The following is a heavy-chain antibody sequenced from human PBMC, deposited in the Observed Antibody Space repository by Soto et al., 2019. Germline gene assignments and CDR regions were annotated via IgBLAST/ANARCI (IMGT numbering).Heavy chain of an antibody. CDR1: GFTFTSYG. Sequence: GGSLRLSCEASGFTFTSYGMLWVRQAPGKGLEWVALTWSNGKNEYYAESVKGRFTISRGNSKNTVYLEMNSLRADDTGVYYCARQLGVPYSGYAMDFWGQVTTVTVSS. D-gene: IGHD2-21*01. V-gene: IGHV3-33*01. J-gene: IGHJ6*02. CDR3: ARQLGVPYSGYAMDF. CDR2: TWSNGKNE.